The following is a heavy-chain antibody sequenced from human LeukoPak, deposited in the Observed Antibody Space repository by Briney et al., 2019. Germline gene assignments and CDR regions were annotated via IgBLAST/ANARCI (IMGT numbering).Heavy chain of an antibody. V-gene: IGHV3-30*04. CDR1: GFTFSIYA. J-gene: IGHJ4*02. CDR3: TRDLRSAYNY. D-gene: IGHD3-3*01. CDR2: SLFDGTTK. Sequence: PGGSLRLSCAASGFTFSIYAMHWVRQAPGKGLECVAVSLFDGTTKYYADSVKGRFTISRDNSKNTLYLQMNSLRVEDTAVYYRTRDLRSAYNYWGQGTLVTVSS.